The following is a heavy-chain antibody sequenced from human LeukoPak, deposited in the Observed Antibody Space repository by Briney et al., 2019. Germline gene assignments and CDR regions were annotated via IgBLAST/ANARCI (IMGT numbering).Heavy chain of an antibody. CDR1: GFSFTSYW. CDR2: INSDGSST. V-gene: IGHV3-74*01. J-gene: IGHJ4*02. Sequence: PGGSLRLSCAASGFSFTSYWMHWVRQAPGKGLVWVSRINSDGSSTTYADSVKGRFTISRDNAKNTLYLQMNTLRGEDTAVYYCARESAIVLLPFDSWGQGTLVTVSS. D-gene: IGHD2/OR15-2a*01. CDR3: ARESAIVLLPFDS.